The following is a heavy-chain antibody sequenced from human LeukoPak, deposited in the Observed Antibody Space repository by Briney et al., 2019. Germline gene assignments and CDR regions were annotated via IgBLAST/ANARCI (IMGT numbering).Heavy chain of an antibody. V-gene: IGHV5-51*01. D-gene: IGHD4-11*01. CDR3: ARPLNAGGVMTTVSY. Sequence: GESLKISCKGPGYSFTSYWIGWVRQTPGKGLEWMGIIYPGDSDTGYSPSFQGLVTISAGKSISTAYLQWSSLKASDTAMYYCARPLNAGGVMTTVSYWGRGTLVTVSS. J-gene: IGHJ4*02. CDR1: GYSFTSYW. CDR2: IYPGDSDT.